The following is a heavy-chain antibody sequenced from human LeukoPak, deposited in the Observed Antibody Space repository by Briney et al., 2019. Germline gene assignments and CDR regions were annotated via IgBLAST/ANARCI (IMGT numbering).Heavy chain of an antibody. CDR3: ARRRAVAGVYYFDY. CDR2: IYPGDSAT. V-gene: IGHV5-51*01. J-gene: IGHJ4*02. CDR1: GYSFTTYW. D-gene: IGHD6-19*01. Sequence: GESLKISCRGSGYSFTTYWIGWVRQMPGKGLEWMGIIYPGDSATRYSPSFQGQVTISADKSISTAYLQWSSLKASDTAMYYCARRRAVAGVYYFDYWGQGTLVTVSS.